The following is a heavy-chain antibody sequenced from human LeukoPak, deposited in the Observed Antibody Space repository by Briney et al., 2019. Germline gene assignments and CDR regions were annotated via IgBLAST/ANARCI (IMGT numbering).Heavy chain of an antibody. CDR2: IYYSGST. D-gene: IGHD3-16*02. V-gene: IGHV4-59*01. CDR1: GGSISSYY. J-gene: IGHJ3*02. Sequence: SETLSLTCTASGGSISSYYWSWIRQPPGKGLDWIGYIYYSGSTNYNPSLKSRVTISVDTSKNQFSLKLSSVTAADTAVYYCARVSLVGGVIVTPAFDIWGQGTMVTVSS. CDR3: ARVSLVGGVIVTPAFDI.